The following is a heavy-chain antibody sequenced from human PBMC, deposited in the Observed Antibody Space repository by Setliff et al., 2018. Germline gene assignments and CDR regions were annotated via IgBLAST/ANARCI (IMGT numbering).Heavy chain of an antibody. CDR3: ARKGPNSSSHVFGY. CDR2: ISAYTGKA. V-gene: IGHV1-18*01. CDR1: GYTFVSYG. D-gene: IGHD3-16*01. Sequence: RASVKVSCKAAGYTFVSYGLSWVRQAPGQGLEWMGWISAYTGKADYAQNFQGRVTMTTDTSTSTAYMELRSLRYDDTAVYYCARKGPNSSSHVFGYWGQGTLVTVSS. J-gene: IGHJ4*02.